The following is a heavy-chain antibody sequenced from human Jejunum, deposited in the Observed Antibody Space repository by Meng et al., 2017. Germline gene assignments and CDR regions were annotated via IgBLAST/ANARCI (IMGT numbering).Heavy chain of an antibody. D-gene: IGHD1-20*01. CDR3: AHRLGGTNWNDAYFDY. J-gene: IGHJ4*02. V-gene: IGHV2-5*02. CDR2: IYWDDDK. CDR1: GFSLSTSGVG. Sequence: SGPTLVKPTQTLTLTCTFSGFSLSTSGVGVGWIRQPPGKALECLALIYWDDDKRYNPSLRGRLTIAKDTSKNLVVLTMTNVDPVDTATYYCAHRLGGTNWNDAYFDYWGQGTPVTVSS.